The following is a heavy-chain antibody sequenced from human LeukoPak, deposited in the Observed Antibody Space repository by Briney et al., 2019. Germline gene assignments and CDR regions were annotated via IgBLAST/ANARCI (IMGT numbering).Heavy chain of an antibody. CDR3: ARGHTDYDFWSGYSREFDY. CDR1: GGSISSGDYY. J-gene: IGHJ4*02. Sequence: PSETLSLTCTVSGGSISSGDYYWSWLRQPPGTGLEWIGYIYYSGSTYYNPSLKSRVTISVDTSKNQFSLKLSSVTAADTAVYYCARGHTDYDFWSGYSREFDYWGQGTLVTVSS. D-gene: IGHD3-3*01. CDR2: IYYSGST. V-gene: IGHV4-30-4*01.